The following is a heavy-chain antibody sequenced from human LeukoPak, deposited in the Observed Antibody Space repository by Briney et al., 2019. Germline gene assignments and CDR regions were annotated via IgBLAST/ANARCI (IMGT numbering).Heavy chain of an antibody. CDR1: GFAFSSYS. D-gene: IGHD4-23*01. Sequence: PGGSLRLSCAASGFAFSSYSMNWVRQAPGKGLEWVSSISSSSSYIYYADSVKGRFTISRDNAKNSLYLQMNSLRAEDTAVYYCARDPSSTVVTADYWGQGTLVTVSS. CDR3: ARDPSSTVVTADY. CDR2: ISSSSSYI. V-gene: IGHV3-21*01. J-gene: IGHJ4*02.